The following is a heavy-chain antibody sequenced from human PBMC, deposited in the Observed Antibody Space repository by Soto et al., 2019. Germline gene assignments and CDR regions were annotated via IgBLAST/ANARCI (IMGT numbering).Heavy chain of an antibody. CDR1: GFTVSSNY. V-gene: IGHV3-66*01. D-gene: IGHD3-22*01. CDR2: IYAGGNI. CDR3: VREKVTMIVGFYYFDD. J-gene: IGHJ4*02. Sequence: GGSLRLSCAASGFTVSSNYMSWVRQAPGKGLEWVSVIYAGGNIHYTDSVEGRFSISRDNSNNMLYLQMNSLRAEDTAVYYCVREKVTMIVGFYYFDDCGQGTRVTVSS.